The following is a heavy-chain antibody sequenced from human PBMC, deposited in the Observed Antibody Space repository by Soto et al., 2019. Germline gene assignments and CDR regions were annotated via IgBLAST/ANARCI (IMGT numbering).Heavy chain of an antibody. CDR2: ITIRTGNT. J-gene: IGHJ4*01. D-gene: IGHD5-18*01. CDR3: VRDRDIYRDMVHADL. Sequence: GGSLRLSCEASGFTISGCSMNWVRQAPGKGLEWLAYITIRTGNTVYTDSVRGRFTISADNAENSVFLQMNSLRGEDTAVYFCVRDRDIYRDMVHADLWGQGT. CDR1: GFTISGCS. V-gene: IGHV3-48*01.